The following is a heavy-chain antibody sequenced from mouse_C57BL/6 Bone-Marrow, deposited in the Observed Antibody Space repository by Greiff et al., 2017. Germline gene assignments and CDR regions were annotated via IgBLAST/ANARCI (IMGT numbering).Heavy chain of an antibody. Sequence: VQLQQSGPELVQPGASVKISCQASGYTFTDYYMNWVTQSHGKSLAWIGDINPNNGGTSYNQKFKGKATLTVDKSSSTAYMELRSLTSEDSAVYYCATLLDYYAMDYWGQGTSVTVSS. CDR3: ATLLDYYAMDY. J-gene: IGHJ4*01. CDR2: INPNNGGT. D-gene: IGHD2-10*01. V-gene: IGHV1-26*01. CDR1: GYTFTDYY.